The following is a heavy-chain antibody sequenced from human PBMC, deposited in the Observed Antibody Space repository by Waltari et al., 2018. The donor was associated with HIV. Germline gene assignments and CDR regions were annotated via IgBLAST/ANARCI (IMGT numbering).Heavy chain of an antibody. Sequence: EVQLVESGGGLVKPGGSLRLSCAASGFTFSSYSMNWVRQAPGKGLEVVSSISSSSIYISYADSVKGRFTISRDNAKNSLYLQMNSLRAEDTAVYYCARQDSSGGNYYYGMDVGGQGTTVTVSS. CDR2: ISSSSIYI. D-gene: IGHD3-22*01. J-gene: IGHJ6*02. CDR1: GFTFSSYS. V-gene: IGHV3-21*01. CDR3: ARQDSSGGNYYYGMDV.